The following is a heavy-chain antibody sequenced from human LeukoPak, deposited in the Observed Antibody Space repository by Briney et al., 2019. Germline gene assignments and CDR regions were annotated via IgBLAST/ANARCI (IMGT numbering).Heavy chain of an antibody. CDR3: ARQPAYRGYMDV. CDR2: ISAYNGNT. D-gene: IGHD1-26*01. J-gene: IGHJ6*03. Sequence: ASVKVSCEASGYTFTSYGISWVRQAPGQGLEWMGWISAYNGNTNYAQKLQGRVTMTTDTSTSTAYMELRSLRSDDTAVYYCARQPAYRGYMDVWGKGTTVTVSS. V-gene: IGHV1-18*01. CDR1: GYTFTSYG.